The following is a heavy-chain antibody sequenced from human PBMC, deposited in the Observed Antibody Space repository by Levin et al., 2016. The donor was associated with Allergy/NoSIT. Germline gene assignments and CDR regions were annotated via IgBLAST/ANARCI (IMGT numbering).Heavy chain of an antibody. CDR1: GFSFSTYA. CDR2: ISGGGGVT. Sequence: GGSLRLSCAASGFSFSTYAMSWVRQAPGKGLEWVSGISGGGGVTYYADSVKGRFTISRDNSRNTLYLQMNSLRAEDTALYYCARENWRDGHKWYFDLWGRGTLVTVSS. J-gene: IGHJ2*01. D-gene: IGHD5-24*01. V-gene: IGHV3-23*01. CDR3: ARENWRDGHKWYFDL.